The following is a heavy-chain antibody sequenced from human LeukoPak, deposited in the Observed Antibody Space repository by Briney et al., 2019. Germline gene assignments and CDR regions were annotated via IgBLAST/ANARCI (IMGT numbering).Heavy chain of an antibody. CDR2: VYYSGST. D-gene: IGHD3-22*01. V-gene: IGHV4-39*01. J-gene: IGHJ4*02. CDR1: TYX. CDR3: ARQYYDSSGYYPWYFDY. Sequence: TYXWGXXXXPPGKGLXWIGSVYYSGSTYYNQSLKSRVTISVDTSKNQFSLKLTSVTAADTAVYYCARQYYDSSGYYPWYFDYWGQGTLVTVSS.